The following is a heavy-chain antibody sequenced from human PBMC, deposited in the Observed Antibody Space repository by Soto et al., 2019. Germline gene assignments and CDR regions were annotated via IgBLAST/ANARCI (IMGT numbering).Heavy chain of an antibody. CDR1: GGSISSGDYY. V-gene: IGHV4-30-4*01. CDR3: ATLLRFWEWSRPPDRWFDP. CDR2: IYYSGST. J-gene: IGHJ5*02. D-gene: IGHD3-3*01. Sequence: SETLSLTCTVSGGSISSGDYYWSWIRQPPGKGLEWIGYIYYSGSTYYNPSLKSRVTISVDTSKNQFSLKLSSVTAADTAVYYCATLLRFWEWSRPPDRWFDPWGQGPLVTVYS.